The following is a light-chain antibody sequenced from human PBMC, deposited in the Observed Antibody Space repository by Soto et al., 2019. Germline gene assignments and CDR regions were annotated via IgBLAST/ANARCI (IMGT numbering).Light chain of an antibody. Sequence: DIQMTQSPSSLSASIGDTVTITCRASQNINSYLNWYQHRPTKAPRLLIFAASSLQSGVPSRFSGSGSGPYFTLTINNLQPEDFAVYFCQQYDDWLRLTFGGGTKVEIK. CDR3: QQYDDWLRLT. J-gene: IGKJ4*01. V-gene: IGKV1-39*01. CDR2: AAS. CDR1: QNINSY.